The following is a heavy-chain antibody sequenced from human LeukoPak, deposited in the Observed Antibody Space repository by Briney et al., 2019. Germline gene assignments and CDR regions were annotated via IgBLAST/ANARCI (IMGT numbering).Heavy chain of an antibody. V-gene: IGHV1-24*01. J-gene: IGHJ5*02. CDR2: FDPEDGET. Sequence: ASVKVSCKVSGYTLTELSMHWVRQAPGKGLEWMGGFDPEDGETIYAQKFQGRVTMTEDTSTDTAYMELSSLRSEDTAVYYCATTYSNGGWFDPWGQGTLVTVSS. CDR1: GYTLTELS. D-gene: IGHD6-25*01. CDR3: ATTYSNGGWFDP.